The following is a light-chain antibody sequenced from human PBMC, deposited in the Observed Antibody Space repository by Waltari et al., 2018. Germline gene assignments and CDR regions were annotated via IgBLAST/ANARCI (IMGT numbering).Light chain of an antibody. CDR1: QAISSW. V-gene: IGKV1-12*01. J-gene: IGKJ5*01. Sequence: DIQMTQSPSSVSASVGDRVTITCGASQAISSWLAWYQQKPGKAPKLLIYAASSLQSGVPSRFSGSGFGTDFTLTISSLQPEDFATYFCQQFDTFPLTFGQGTRLEIK. CDR2: AAS. CDR3: QQFDTFPLT.